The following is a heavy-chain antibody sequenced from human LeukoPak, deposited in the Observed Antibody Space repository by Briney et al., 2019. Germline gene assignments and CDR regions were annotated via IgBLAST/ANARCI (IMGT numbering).Heavy chain of an antibody. CDR2: IYYSGST. V-gene: IGHV4-39*01. CDR1: GGSISSSSYY. Sequence: SETLSLTCTVSGGSISSSSYYWGRIRQPPGKGLEWIGSIYYSGSTYYNPSLKSRVTISVDTSKNQFSLKLSSVTAADTAVYYCAKPSIAAAGYYYYGMDVWGQGTTVTVSS. CDR3: AKPSIAAAGYYYYGMDV. J-gene: IGHJ6*02. D-gene: IGHD6-13*01.